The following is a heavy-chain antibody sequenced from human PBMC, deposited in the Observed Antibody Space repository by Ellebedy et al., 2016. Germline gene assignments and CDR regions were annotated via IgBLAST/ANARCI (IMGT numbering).Heavy chain of an antibody. Sequence: SVKVSXKASGGTFNNYAITWVRQAPGQGLEWMGRIIPVVDVTNYAQKFQGRVTFTADKSTSTAYMGLSSLRSEDSAVYFCATRQQVDSGLDVWGQGTTVTVSS. CDR1: GGTFNNYA. J-gene: IGHJ6*02. D-gene: IGHD6-13*01. CDR3: ATRQQVDSGLDV. CDR2: IIPVVDVT. V-gene: IGHV1-69*04.